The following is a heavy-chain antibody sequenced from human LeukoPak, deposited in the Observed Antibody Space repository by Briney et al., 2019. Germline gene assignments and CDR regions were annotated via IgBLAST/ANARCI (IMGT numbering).Heavy chain of an antibody. J-gene: IGHJ4*02. Sequence: PSETLSLTCTVSGGSISSSSYYWGWIRQPPGKGLEWIGSIYYSGSTYYNPSLKSRVTISVDTSKNQFSLKLSSVTAADTAVYYCARAGGSGWYYFDYWGQGTLVTVSS. D-gene: IGHD6-19*01. V-gene: IGHV4-39*07. CDR2: IYYSGST. CDR1: GGSISSSSYY. CDR3: ARAGGSGWYYFDY.